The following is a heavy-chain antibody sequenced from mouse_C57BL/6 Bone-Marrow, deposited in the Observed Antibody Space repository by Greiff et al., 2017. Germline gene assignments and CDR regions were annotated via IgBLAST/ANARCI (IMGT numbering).Heavy chain of an antibody. V-gene: IGHV2-9*01. CDR3: AKHEDSPNYYAMDY. CDR2: IWGGGST. Sequence: VQLKESGPGLVAPSQSLSISCTVSGFSLTSYGVDWVRQPPGTGLEWLGVIWGGGSTNYNSALMSRLSISKDNSKSQVFLKMSSLQTDDTAMYYCAKHEDSPNYYAMDYWGQGTSVTVSS. CDR1: GFSLTSYG. D-gene: IGHD3-3*01. J-gene: IGHJ4*01.